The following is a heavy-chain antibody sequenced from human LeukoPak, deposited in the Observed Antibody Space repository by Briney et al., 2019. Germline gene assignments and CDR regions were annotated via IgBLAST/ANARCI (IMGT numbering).Heavy chain of an antibody. CDR3: AKRFGESPAGTFDI. CDR2: ISYDGNNQ. J-gene: IGHJ3*02. D-gene: IGHD3-10*01. CDR1: GFTFSNYG. V-gene: IGHV3-30*18. Sequence: GSLRLSCAVSGFTFSNYGMHWVRQAPGKGLEWVAVISYDGNNQYYADSVKGRFTISRDNSKNTLYLQMNSLKPEDTAVYYCAKRFGESPAGTFDIWGQGTMVTVSS.